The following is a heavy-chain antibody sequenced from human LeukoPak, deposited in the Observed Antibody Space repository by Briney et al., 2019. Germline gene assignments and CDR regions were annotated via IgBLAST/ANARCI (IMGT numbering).Heavy chain of an antibody. CDR3: ARDTSPGITGTY. Sequence: PSETLSLTCTVSGGSISGYYWSWIRQPPVKGLEWMGYVYYRGSTNYNPSLKSRVTISRDTSNDQFSLKLSSVTAADTAMYYCARDTSPGITGTYWGQGTLVTVSS. J-gene: IGHJ4*02. CDR1: GGSISGYY. CDR2: VYYRGST. D-gene: IGHD1-20*01. V-gene: IGHV4-59*12.